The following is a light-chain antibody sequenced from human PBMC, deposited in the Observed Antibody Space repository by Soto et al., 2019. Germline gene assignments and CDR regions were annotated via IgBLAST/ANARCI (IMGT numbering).Light chain of an antibody. J-gene: IGKJ3*01. CDR2: DIS. Sequence: EIVLTQSPGTLSLSPGETATLSCRASQSVSNYLAWVQQKPGQPPRLLIYDISKRATGIPARFSGSGSGTDFTLTISMLEPEDFAVYYCQQRVTFGPGTKVDIK. CDR3: QQRVT. CDR1: QSVSNY. V-gene: IGKV3-11*01.